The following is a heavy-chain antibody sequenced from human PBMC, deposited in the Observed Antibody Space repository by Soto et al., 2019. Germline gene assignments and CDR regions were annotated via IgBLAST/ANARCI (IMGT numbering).Heavy chain of an antibody. J-gene: IGHJ4*02. Sequence: QEHLVESGGGVVQPGRSLRLSCAASGITFSNYGMHWVRQAPGRGLEWVAVIWYDGTTKFYYDSVKGRFTITRDNSKDTLYLQMNSLRAEDTALYYCATVDNYYGSVFWGQGTLVTVSS. CDR3: ATVDNYYGSVF. CDR2: IWYDGTTK. CDR1: GITFSNYG. V-gene: IGHV3-33*01. D-gene: IGHD3-10*01.